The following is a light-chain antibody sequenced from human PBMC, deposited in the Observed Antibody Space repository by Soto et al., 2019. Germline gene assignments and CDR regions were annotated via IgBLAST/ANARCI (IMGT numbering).Light chain of an antibody. CDR1: QSVNTY. CDR3: QQRSATWT. Sequence: EIVLTQSPPTLSLSPGERATVSCRTSQSVNTYLAWYQQKPGQAPSLLIYGASNRAPGIPDRLSASGSGTDFTLTISSLQPEDFAVYYCQQRSATWTFGQGTKVDIK. J-gene: IGKJ1*01. V-gene: IGKV3-11*01. CDR2: GAS.